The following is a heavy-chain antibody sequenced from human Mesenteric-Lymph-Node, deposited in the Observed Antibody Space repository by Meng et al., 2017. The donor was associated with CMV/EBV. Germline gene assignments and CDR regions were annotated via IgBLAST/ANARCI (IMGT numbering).Heavy chain of an antibody. CDR3: ANRGVIAVKY. V-gene: IGHV4-34*01. Sequence: LTCAVYVGSFSRSSWHSLRRPPGKGRGCVGGINHSGSTNYNPSLKSRVTISVDTSKNQFPLKLGTVTAADTAVYYCANRGVIAVKYWGQGTLVTVSS. CDR2: INHSGST. CDR1: VGSFSRSS. D-gene: IGHD3-10*01. J-gene: IGHJ4*02.